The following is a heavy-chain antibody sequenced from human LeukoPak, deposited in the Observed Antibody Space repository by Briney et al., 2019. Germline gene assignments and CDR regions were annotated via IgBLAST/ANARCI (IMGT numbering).Heavy chain of an antibody. Sequence: VTRGGSLRLSCAASGFTVSSNYMTWVRQAPGKGLEWVSVIYSGGSTYYADSVKGRFTISRDNSKNTLYLQMNSLRAEDTAVYYCARDTTVDGAFDIWGQGTMVTVSS. CDR2: IYSGGST. CDR1: GFTVSSNY. CDR3: ARDTTVDGAFDI. V-gene: IGHV3-66*01. J-gene: IGHJ3*02. D-gene: IGHD4-23*01.